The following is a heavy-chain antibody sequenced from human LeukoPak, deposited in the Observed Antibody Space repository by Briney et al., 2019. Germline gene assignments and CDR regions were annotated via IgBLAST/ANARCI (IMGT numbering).Heavy chain of an antibody. D-gene: IGHD3-22*01. CDR2: FDPEDGET. V-gene: IGHV1-24*01. Sequence: ASVKVSCKVSGYTLTELSMHWVRQAPGKGLEWMGGFDPEDGETIYAQKFQGRVTMTEDTSTDTAYMELSSLRSEDTAVYYCATTRATDYYDSIDYWGQGTLVTVSS. CDR1: GYTLTELS. J-gene: IGHJ4*02. CDR3: ATTRATDYYDSIDY.